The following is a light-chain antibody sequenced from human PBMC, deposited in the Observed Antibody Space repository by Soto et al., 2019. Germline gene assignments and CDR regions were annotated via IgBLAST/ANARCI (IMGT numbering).Light chain of an antibody. CDR1: QSVGSN. CDR2: DAS. J-gene: IGKJ4*01. CDR3: HQYNNWPPS. Sequence: EIVMTQSPATLSASPGERAPLSCRASQSVGSNLAWYQQKPGQAPRLLIYDASTRATGIPASFSGSGSGTEFTLTIRSLQSEDFAVYYCHQYNNWPPSFGGGTKVEIK. V-gene: IGKV3-15*01.